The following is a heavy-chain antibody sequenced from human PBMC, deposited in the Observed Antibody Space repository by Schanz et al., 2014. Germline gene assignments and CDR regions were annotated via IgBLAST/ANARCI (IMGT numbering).Heavy chain of an antibody. CDR1: GYTFTAYG. Sequence: LVQSGAEVKKPGASVKVSCKASGYTFTAYGISWVRQAPGQGLEWMGRIVPIAGITNYAQRFQGRVTITADKSSDTAYMELSSLRSEDTAVYYCAREVGLYDRGWFDPWGQGTLVTVSS. D-gene: IGHD3-22*01. V-gene: IGHV1-69*04. J-gene: IGHJ5*02. CDR3: AREVGLYDRGWFDP. CDR2: IVPIAGIT.